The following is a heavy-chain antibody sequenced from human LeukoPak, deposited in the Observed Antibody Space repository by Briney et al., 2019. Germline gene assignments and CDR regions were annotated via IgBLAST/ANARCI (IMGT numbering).Heavy chain of an antibody. CDR3: ARNDRITIFGVAMRFDY. J-gene: IGHJ4*02. CDR2: ISGSGGST. CDR1: GYTFSSYA. V-gene: IGHV3-23*01. D-gene: IGHD3-3*01. Sequence: GGSLRLSCAASGYTFSSYAMSWVHQAPGKGLEWVSAISGSGGSTYYADSVKGRFTISRDNSKNTLYLQMNSLRAEDTAVYYCARNDRITIFGVAMRFDYWGQGTLVTVSS.